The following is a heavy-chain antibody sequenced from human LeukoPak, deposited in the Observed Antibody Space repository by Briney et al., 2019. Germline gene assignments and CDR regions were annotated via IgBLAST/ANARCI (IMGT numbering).Heavy chain of an antibody. J-gene: IGHJ4*02. CDR2: INPNSGGT. D-gene: IGHD3-10*01. CDR1: GYTFTGYY. CDR3: ARADSGSYTYYFDY. V-gene: IGHV1-2*02. Sequence: GASVKVSCKASGYTFTGYYMHWVRQAPGQGLEWMGWINPNSGGTNYAQKFQGRVTMTRDTSISTAYMELSRLRSDDTAVYYCARADSGSYTYYFDYWGQGTLLTVSS.